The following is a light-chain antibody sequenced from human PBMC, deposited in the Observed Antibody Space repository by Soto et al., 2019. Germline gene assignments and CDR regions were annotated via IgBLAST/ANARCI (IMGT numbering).Light chain of an antibody. J-gene: IGKJ3*01. CDR2: GAS. CDR1: RTVSSSN. Sequence: EIVLTQSPGTVSLSQGERATLSCRASRTVSSSNLAWYQQKPGQAPRLLIYGASSRATGIPDRFSGSESGTDFTLTISRLEPEDFAVYYCLQYGTSPFTFGPGTTVDIK. V-gene: IGKV3-20*01. CDR3: LQYGTSPFT.